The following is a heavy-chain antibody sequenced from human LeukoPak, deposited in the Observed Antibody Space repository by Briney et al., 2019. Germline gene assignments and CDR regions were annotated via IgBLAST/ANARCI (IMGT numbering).Heavy chain of an antibody. V-gene: IGHV4-59*08. CDR2: IYYSGST. CDR3: ARHLSGYYYYYGMDV. CDR1: GGSISSYY. Sequence: SETLSLTCAVSGGSISSYYWSWIRQPPGKGLEWIGYIYYSGSTNYNPSLKSRVTISVDTSKNQFSLKLSSVTAADTAVYYCARHLSGYYYYYGMDVWGQGTTVTVSS. D-gene: IGHD3-10*01. J-gene: IGHJ6*02.